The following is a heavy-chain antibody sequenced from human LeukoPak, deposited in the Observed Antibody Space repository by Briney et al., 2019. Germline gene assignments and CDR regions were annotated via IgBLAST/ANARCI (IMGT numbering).Heavy chain of an antibody. CDR2: ISYDGSNK. J-gene: IGHJ4*02. CDR3: AKNPPLRYFDWFDY. D-gene: IGHD3-9*01. CDR1: GFTFSSYG. V-gene: IGHV3-30*18. Sequence: GGSLRLSCAASGFTFSSYGMHWVRQAPGKGLEWVAVISYDGSNKYYADSVKGRFTISRDNSKNTLYLQMNSLRAEDTAVYYCAKNPPLRYFDWFDYWGQGTLVAVSS.